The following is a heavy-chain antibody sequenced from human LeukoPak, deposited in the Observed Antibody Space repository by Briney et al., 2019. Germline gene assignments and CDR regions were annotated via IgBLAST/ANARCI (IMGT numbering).Heavy chain of an antibody. CDR2: INAGNGNT. CDR3: ARTLGDFDWFEF. Sequence: ASVRVSCKASGYTFTGYYIHWVRQAPGQGLEWMGWINAGNGNTKYSQKFQGRVTITRDTSASTAYMELSSLRSEDTAVYYCARTLGDFDWFEFWGQGTLVTVSS. J-gene: IGHJ4*02. V-gene: IGHV1-3*01. D-gene: IGHD3-9*01. CDR1: GYTFTGYY.